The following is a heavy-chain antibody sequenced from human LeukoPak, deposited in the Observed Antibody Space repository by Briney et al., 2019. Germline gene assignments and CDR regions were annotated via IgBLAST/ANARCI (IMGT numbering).Heavy chain of an antibody. CDR2: ISYDGSNK. Sequence: PGGSLRLSCAASGFTFSSYAMHWVRQAPGKGLEWVAVISYDGSNKYYADSVKGRFTISRDNSKNTLYLQMNSLRAEDTAVYYCARDGIVVVPAVIAPWNYYYMDVWGKGTTVTVSS. V-gene: IGHV3-30*04. D-gene: IGHD2-2*01. CDR3: ARDGIVVVPAVIAPWNYYYMDV. J-gene: IGHJ6*03. CDR1: GFTFSSYA.